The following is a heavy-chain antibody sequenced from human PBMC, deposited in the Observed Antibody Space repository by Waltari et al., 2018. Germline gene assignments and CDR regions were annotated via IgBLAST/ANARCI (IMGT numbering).Heavy chain of an antibody. Sequence: QVQLQQWGAGLLKPSETLSLTCAVYGGSFSGYYWSWIRQPPGKGLEWIGEINHSGSTNYNPSLKSRVTISVDTSKNQFSLKLSSVTAADTAVYYCARTPYYYGSGSYYAWGQGTLVTVPS. J-gene: IGHJ4*02. D-gene: IGHD3-10*01. CDR1: GGSFSGYY. CDR3: ARTPYYYGSGSYYA. CDR2: INHSGST. V-gene: IGHV4-34*01.